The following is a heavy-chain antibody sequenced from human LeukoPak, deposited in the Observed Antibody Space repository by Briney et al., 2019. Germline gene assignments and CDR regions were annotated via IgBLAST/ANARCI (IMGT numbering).Heavy chain of an antibody. CDR3: TRGWGLGELIRVNPTAFDI. J-gene: IGHJ3*02. Sequence: PGGSLRLSCTASGFTFGDFAMTWLRQAPGKGLEWVGFIRSKAYGGTTEHAASVKGRFTISRDDSKGIAYLQMNSLKTEDTAVYYCTRGWGLGELIRVNPTAFDIWGQGTMVTVSS. V-gene: IGHV3-49*03. D-gene: IGHD3-10*01. CDR1: GFTFGDFA. CDR2: IRSKAYGGTT.